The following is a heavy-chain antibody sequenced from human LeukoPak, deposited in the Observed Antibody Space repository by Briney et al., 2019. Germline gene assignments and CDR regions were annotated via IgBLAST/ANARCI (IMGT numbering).Heavy chain of an antibody. V-gene: IGHV3-23*01. J-gene: IGHJ4*02. CDR2: ISGSGGST. CDR3: AKATYYDSSGYYYGGCDY. CDR1: GFTFSSYA. Sequence: PGGSLRLSCAASGFTFSSYAMSWVRQAPGKGLEWVSAISGSGGSTYYADSVKGRFTISRDNSKNTLYLQMNSLRAEDTAVYYCAKATYYDSSGYYYGGCDYWGQGTLVTVSS. D-gene: IGHD3-22*01.